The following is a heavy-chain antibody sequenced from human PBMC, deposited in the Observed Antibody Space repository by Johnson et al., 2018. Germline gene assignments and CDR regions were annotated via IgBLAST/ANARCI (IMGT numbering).Heavy chain of an antibody. J-gene: IGHJ6*03. Sequence: QVQLGQAGGGVVQPGRSLRLSCAASGFTFSSYAMHWVRQAPGKGLAWVAVISYDGSNKYYADSVKGRFTISRDNSKNPLYLQMNSLRAEDTAVDYCAAVAVAYYYYYMDVWGKGTTVTVSS. V-gene: IGHV3-30-3*02. CDR3: AAVAVAYYYYYMDV. CDR1: GFTFSSYA. CDR2: ISYDGSNK. D-gene: IGHD6-19*01.